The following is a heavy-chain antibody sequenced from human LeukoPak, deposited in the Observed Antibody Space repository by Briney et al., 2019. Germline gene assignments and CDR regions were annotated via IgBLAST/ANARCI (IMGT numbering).Heavy chain of an antibody. V-gene: IGHV3-30*04. Sequence: GGSLRLSCAASGLTFSSYAMHWVRQAPGKGLEWVAVISYDGSNKYYADSVKGRFTISRDNSKNTLYLQMNSLRAEDTAVYYCARDRGLGGELRSPYYSYGMDVWGQGTTVTVSS. CDR2: ISYDGSNK. D-gene: IGHD3-10*01. J-gene: IGHJ6*02. CDR3: ARDRGLGGELRSPYYSYGMDV. CDR1: GLTFSSYA.